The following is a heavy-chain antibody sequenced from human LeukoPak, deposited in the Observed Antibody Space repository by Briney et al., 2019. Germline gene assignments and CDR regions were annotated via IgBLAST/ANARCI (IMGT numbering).Heavy chain of an antibody. J-gene: IGHJ4*02. CDR2: IIPILGIA. Sequence: ASVKVSCKASGGTFSSYAISWVRQAPGQGLEWMGRIIPILGIAHYAQKFQGRVTITAHKSTSTAYMELSSLRSEDTAVYYCARDVDYGGNPHPNFDYWGQGTLVTVSS. CDR1: GGTFSSYA. CDR3: ARDVDYGGNPHPNFDY. V-gene: IGHV1-69*04. D-gene: IGHD4-23*01.